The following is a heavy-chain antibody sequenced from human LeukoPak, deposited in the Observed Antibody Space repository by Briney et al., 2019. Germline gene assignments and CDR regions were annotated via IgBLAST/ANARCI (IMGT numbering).Heavy chain of an antibody. CDR2: IGGSGSDT. CDR1: GFSFDNYA. CDR3: AKTLRDLEWLTGELDV. J-gene: IGHJ6*02. V-gene: IGHV3-23*01. D-gene: IGHD3-3*01. Sequence: GGSLRLSCAASGFSFDNYAMSWVRQTPGKGLEWASAIGGSGSDTPYTDSVKGRFTISRDNSKSTLYLQMNSLRAEDTAVYHCAKTLRDLEWLTGELDVWGQGTAVTVSS.